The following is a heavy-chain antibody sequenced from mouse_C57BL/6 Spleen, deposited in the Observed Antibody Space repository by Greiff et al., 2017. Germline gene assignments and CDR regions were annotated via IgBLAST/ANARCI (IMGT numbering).Heavy chain of an antibody. V-gene: IGHV1-4*01. D-gene: IGHD2-3*01. CDR3: ARSPYDGYYTFDY. J-gene: IGHJ2*01. CDR1: GYTFTSYT. Sequence: QVQLQQSGAELARPGASVKMSCKASGYTFTSYTMHWVNQRPGQGLEWIGYINPSSGYTKYNQKFKDKATLTADKSSSTAYMQLSSLTSDDSAVYYCARSPYDGYYTFDYWGQGTTLTVSS. CDR2: INPSSGYT.